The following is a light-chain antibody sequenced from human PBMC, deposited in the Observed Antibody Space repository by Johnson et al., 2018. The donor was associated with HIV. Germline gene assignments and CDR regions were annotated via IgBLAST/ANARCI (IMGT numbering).Light chain of an antibody. CDR3: ATWDRSLIAGGV. CDR1: SSNIGNNY. V-gene: IGLV1-51*02. CDR2: ENT. J-gene: IGLJ1*01. Sequence: QSVLTQPPSVSAAPGQKVTISCSGRSSNIGNNYVSWYQHLPGTAPKLLIYENTKRPSGVPDRFSGSKSGSSATLGITGLQTGDEADYYCATWDRSLIAGGVCGTGTKVTVL.